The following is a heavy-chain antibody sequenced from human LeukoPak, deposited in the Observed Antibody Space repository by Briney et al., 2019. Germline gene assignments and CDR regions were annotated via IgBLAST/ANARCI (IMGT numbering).Heavy chain of an antibody. Sequence: PGGSLRLSCAASGIPFSDYYMSWIRQAPGKGLEWVSYISSRGSTIYYADSVKGRFTIPRDNAKNSLYLQMNSLRAEDTAMYYCARYGSGSNFDYWGQGNLVTVSS. V-gene: IGHV3-11*01. CDR1: GIPFSDYY. CDR3: ARYGSGSNFDY. D-gene: IGHD3-10*01. CDR2: ISSRGSTI. J-gene: IGHJ4*02.